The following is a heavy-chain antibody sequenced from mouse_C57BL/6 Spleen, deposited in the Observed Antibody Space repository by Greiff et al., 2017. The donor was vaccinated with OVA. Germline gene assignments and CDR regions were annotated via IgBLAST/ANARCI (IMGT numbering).Heavy chain of an antibody. D-gene: IGHD2-1*01. CDR2: INPNNGGT. V-gene: IGHV1-26*01. Sequence: VQLQQSGPELVKPGASVKISCKASGYTFTDYYMNWVKQSHGKSLEWIGDINPNNGGTSYNQKFKGKATLTVDKSSSTAYMELRSLTSEDSAVYYCARSRDGNYGWYCDVWGTGTTVTVSS. CDR1: GYTFTDYY. J-gene: IGHJ1*03. CDR3: ARSRDGNYGWYCDV.